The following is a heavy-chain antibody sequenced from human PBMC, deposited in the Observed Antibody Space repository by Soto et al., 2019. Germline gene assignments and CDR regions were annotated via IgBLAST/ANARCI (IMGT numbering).Heavy chain of an antibody. V-gene: IGHV3-9*01. CDR3: AKSTGGTANGMDV. CDR1: GFTFDDYA. CDR2: ISWNSGTI. J-gene: IGHJ6*02. Sequence: EVQVVESGGGLVQPGRSLRLSCAASGFTFDDYAMHWVRHAPGKGLEWVSGISWNSGTIGYADSVKGRFTISRDNAKNSLYLQMNSLRVEDTALYYCAKSTGGTANGMDVWGQGTTVSVSS. D-gene: IGHD2-8*02.